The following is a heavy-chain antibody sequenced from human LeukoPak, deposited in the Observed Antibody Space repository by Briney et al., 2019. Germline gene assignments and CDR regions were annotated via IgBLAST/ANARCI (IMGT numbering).Heavy chain of an antibody. Sequence: SETLSLTCTVSGGSISSSSYYWGWIRQPPGKGLEWIGSIYYSGSTYYNPSLKSRVTISVDTSKNQFSLKLSSVTAADTAVYYCARLGRSYYYMDVWGKGTTVTISS. CDR1: GGSISSSSYY. J-gene: IGHJ6*03. V-gene: IGHV4-39*01. CDR2: IYYSGST. CDR3: ARLGRSYYYMDV.